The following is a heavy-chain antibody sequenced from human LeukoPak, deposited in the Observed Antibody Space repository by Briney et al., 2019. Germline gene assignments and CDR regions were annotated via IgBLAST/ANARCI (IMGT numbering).Heavy chain of an antibody. CDR1: GFTVSSNY. D-gene: IGHD6-19*01. CDR3: ARDLAVAAPGAFDI. Sequence: GGSLRLSCAASGFTVSSNYMSWVRQAPGKGLEWVSVIYSGGSTYYADSVKGRFTISRDNSKNTLYLQMNSLRAEDTAVYYCARDLAVAAPGAFDIWGQGTMVTASS. V-gene: IGHV3-53*01. CDR2: IYSGGST. J-gene: IGHJ3*02.